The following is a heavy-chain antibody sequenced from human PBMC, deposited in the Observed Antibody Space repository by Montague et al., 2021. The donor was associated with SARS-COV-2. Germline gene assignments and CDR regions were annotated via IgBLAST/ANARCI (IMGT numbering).Heavy chain of an antibody. D-gene: IGHD4-17*01. CDR3: ARDIGGSTVTTGGFDY. J-gene: IGHJ4*02. Sequence: TLSLTCTVSGGPISSGGYYWSWIRQHPGKGLEWIGYIYYSGSTYYNPSLKSRVTISVDTSKNQFSLKLSSVTAADTAVYYCARDIGGSTVTTGGFDYWGQGTLVTVSS. V-gene: IGHV4-31*03. CDR2: IYYSGST. CDR1: GGPISSGGYY.